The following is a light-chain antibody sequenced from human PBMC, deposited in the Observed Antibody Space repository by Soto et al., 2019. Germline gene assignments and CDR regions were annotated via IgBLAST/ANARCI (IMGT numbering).Light chain of an antibody. Sequence: DIQMTQSPSTLSASVGERATITCRASQSINNWLAWYQQKPGEAPKLLISKASNEKSGVPSRFSGTGSGTEFTLIISSLQPDDFSSYYYYQHDSYPFTFGGGTKVEI. V-gene: IGKV1-5*03. J-gene: IGKJ4*01. CDR2: KAS. CDR3: YQHDSYPFT. CDR1: QSINNW.